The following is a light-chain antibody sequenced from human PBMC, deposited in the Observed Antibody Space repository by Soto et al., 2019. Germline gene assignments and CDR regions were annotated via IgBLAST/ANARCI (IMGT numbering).Light chain of an antibody. CDR1: QGIGSY. Sequence: AIRMTQSPSSFSASTGDRVTITCRASQGIGSYLAWFQQKPGQAPKLLIYAASTLQSGVPSRFSGSGSGTDFTLTISCLQSEDFATYYCQQSYSTPWTFGQGTKVEIK. CDR3: QQSYSTPWT. V-gene: IGKV1-8*01. J-gene: IGKJ1*01. CDR2: AAS.